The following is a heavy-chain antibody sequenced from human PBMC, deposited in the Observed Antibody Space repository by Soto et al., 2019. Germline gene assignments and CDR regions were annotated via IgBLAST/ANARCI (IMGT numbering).Heavy chain of an antibody. CDR3: VKDGQWLDVHFDY. V-gene: IGHV3-23*01. Sequence: GGSLRLSCTASGFTFSSSAMSWVRQAPGKGLEWVSISSASGGSTYHADSVKGRFSISRDNSKNTLYLQMTRLRTEDTAVYYCVKDGQWLDVHFDYWGQGALVTVSS. D-gene: IGHD6-19*01. CDR1: GFTFSSSA. CDR2: SSASGGST. J-gene: IGHJ4*02.